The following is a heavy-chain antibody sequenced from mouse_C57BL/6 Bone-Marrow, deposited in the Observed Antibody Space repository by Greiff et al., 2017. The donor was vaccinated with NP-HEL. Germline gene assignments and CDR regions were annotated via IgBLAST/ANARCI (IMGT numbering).Heavy chain of an antibody. V-gene: IGHV1-50*01. Sequence: QVQLQQSGAELVKPGASVKLSCKASGYTFTSYWMQWVKQRPGQGLEWIGEIDPSDSYTNYNQKFKGKATLTVDTSSSTAYMQLSSLTSEDSAVYYCARSSYYGSSYPYYFDYWGQGTTLTVSS. CDR3: ARSSYYGSSYPYYFDY. D-gene: IGHD1-1*01. CDR1: GYTFTSYW. CDR2: IDPSDSYT. J-gene: IGHJ2*01.